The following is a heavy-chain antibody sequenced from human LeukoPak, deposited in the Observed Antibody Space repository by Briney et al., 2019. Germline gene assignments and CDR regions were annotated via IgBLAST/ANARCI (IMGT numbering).Heavy chain of an antibody. D-gene: IGHD6-13*01. V-gene: IGHV4-59*01. CDR3: VRGVYIAAAQYGY. CDR2: IYYSGTT. CDR1: GGSISSYY. Sequence: SETLSLTCTVSGGSISSYYWSWIRQPPGKGLEWIGYIYYSGTTNYNPSLKSRVTISVDTSKNQFSLKLSSVTAADTAVYYRVRGVYIAAAQYGYWGQGTLVTVSS. J-gene: IGHJ4*02.